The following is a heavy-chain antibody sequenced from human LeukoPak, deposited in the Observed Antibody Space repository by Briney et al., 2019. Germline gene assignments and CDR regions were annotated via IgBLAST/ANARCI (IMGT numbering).Heavy chain of an antibody. V-gene: IGHV4-59*01. CDR1: GGSISSYY. D-gene: IGHD2-21*01. CDR2: IYYSGST. CDR3: ARELGDRLLFDY. J-gene: IGHJ4*02. Sequence: SETLSLTCTVSGGSISSYYWSWIRQPPGKGLEWIGYIYYSGSTNYNPSLKSRVTISVDTSKNQFSLKLSSVTAADTAVYYCARELGDRLLFDYWGQGTLVTVSS.